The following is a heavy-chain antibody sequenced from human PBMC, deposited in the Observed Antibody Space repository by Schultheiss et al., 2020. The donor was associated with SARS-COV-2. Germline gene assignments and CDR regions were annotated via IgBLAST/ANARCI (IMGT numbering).Heavy chain of an antibody. J-gene: IGHJ6*02. V-gene: IGHV4-59*12. CDR1: GGSISSYY. CDR2: IYYSGST. CDR3: ARDGWGAVAGHAGMDV. Sequence: SETLSLTCTVSGGSISSYYWSWIRQPPGKGLEWIGYIYYSGSTNYNPSLKSRVTISVDTSKNQFSLKLSSVTAADTAVYYCARDGWGAVAGHAGMDVWGQGTTVTVSS. D-gene: IGHD6-19*01.